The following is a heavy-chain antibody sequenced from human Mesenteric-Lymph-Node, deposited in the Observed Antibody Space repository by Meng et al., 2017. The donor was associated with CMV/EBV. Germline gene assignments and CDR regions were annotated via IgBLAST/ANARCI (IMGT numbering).Heavy chain of an antibody. J-gene: IGHJ6*02. CDR3: ARNGYDFWSGRFAMDV. D-gene: IGHD3-3*01. V-gene: IGHV3-21*01. Sequence: GGSLRLSCAASGFTLSRYSMNWVRQAPGKGLEWVSSMTTTGTYIFYADSLKGRFTISRDNAKNSLYLQMNSLRGEDTAVYYCARNGYDFWSGRFAMDVWGQGTTVTVSS. CDR1: GFTLSRYS. CDR2: MTTTGTYI.